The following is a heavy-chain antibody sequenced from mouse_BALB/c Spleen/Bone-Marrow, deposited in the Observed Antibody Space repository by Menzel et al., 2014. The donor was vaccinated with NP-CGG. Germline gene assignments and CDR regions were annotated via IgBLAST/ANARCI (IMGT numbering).Heavy chain of an antibody. V-gene: IGHV1-69*02. D-gene: IGHD2-1*01. CDR1: GYTFTSYW. Sequence: VQLQQSGAELVKPGAPVKLSCKASGYTFTSYWMNWVKQRPGRGLEWIGRIDPSDSETHYNQKFKDKATLTVDKSSSTAYIQLSSLTSEDSAVYYCARDHFYSGNYEFAYWGQGTLVTVSA. J-gene: IGHJ3*01. CDR3: ARDHFYSGNYEFAY. CDR2: IDPSDSET.